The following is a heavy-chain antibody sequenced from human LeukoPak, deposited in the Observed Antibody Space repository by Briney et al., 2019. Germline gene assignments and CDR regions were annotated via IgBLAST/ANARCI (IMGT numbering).Heavy chain of an antibody. Sequence: ASVKVSCKASGYTFTGSYLHWVRQAPGQGLEWMGWINPNSGGTNYAQKFQGRVTMTRDTSISTAYMELSRPGSDDTAVYYCAGDNCSSTSCYTIGYWGQGTLVPVTS. CDR2: INPNSGGT. V-gene: IGHV1-2*02. D-gene: IGHD2-2*02. J-gene: IGHJ4*02. CDR3: AGDNCSSTSCYTIGY. CDR1: GYTFTGSY.